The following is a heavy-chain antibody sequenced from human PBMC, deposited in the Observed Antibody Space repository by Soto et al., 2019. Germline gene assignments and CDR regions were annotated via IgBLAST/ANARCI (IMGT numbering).Heavy chain of an antibody. Sequence: SETLSLTCAVYGGSFSGYYWSWIRQPPGKGLEWIGEINHSGSTNYNPSLKSRVTVSVDTSKNQFSLKLRSVTAADTAVYYCARGISMRVAVQWDAPDKYYFDSWGQGTLVT. J-gene: IGHJ4*02. V-gene: IGHV4-34*01. CDR3: ARGISMRVAVQWDAPDKYYFDS. CDR2: INHSGST. CDR1: GGSFSGYY. D-gene: IGHD3-22*01.